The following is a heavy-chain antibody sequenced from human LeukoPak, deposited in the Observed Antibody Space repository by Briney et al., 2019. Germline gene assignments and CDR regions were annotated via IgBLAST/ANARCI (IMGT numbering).Heavy chain of an antibody. J-gene: IGHJ4*02. CDR2: ISSSSSYI. V-gene: IGHV3-21*01. Sequence: GGSLRLSCAASGFTFSSYSMNWVRQAPGKGLEWVSSISSSSSYIYYADSVKGRFTISRDNSKNTLYLQMNSLRAEDTAVYYCAKGYYDSSGYCRYFDYWGQGTLVTVSS. CDR1: GFTFSSYS. D-gene: IGHD3-22*01. CDR3: AKGYYDSSGYCRYFDY.